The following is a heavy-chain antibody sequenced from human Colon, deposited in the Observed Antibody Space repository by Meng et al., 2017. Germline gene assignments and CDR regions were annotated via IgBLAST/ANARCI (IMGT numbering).Heavy chain of an antibody. CDR3: ARQGGRGGYDWVLDT. J-gene: IGHJ5*02. D-gene: IGHD5-12*01. V-gene: IGHV4-59*01. Sequence: SETLSLTCTVSGGSTSNLYWTCIRQSPGQGLAWIGYMKYTGTTNYNPSLRSRVTISLDTSRTQFSLKLRSVTAADTAVHYCARQGGRGGYDWVLDTWGQGKLVTVSS. CDR1: GGSTSNLY. CDR2: MKYTGTT.